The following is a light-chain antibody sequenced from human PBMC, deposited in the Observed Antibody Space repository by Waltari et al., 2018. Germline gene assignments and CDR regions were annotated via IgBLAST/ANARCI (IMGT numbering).Light chain of an antibody. J-gene: IGKJ4*01. CDR2: GAS. V-gene: IGKV3-20*01. Sequence: IVLTQSPDTLSLSPGERATLSCRASQAIGHNFLVWYQQKPGQAPRLLIHGASRRATGVPDRFSGSGSGTDFALTISRLEVEDFAVYYCEQYDGSVLTSGGGTKLEIK. CDR1: QAIGHNF. CDR3: EQYDGSVLT.